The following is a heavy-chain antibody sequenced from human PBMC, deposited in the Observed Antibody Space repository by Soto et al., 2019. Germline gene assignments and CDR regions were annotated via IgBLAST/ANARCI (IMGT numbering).Heavy chain of an antibody. Sequence: QVQLVQSGAEVKKPGSSVKVSCKASGGTFSSYAISWVRQAPGQGLEWMGGIIPIFGTANYAQKFQGRVTITADESTSTAYMELSSLRSEDTAVYYWARATSITMVRGVNYYGMDVWGQGTTVTVSS. V-gene: IGHV1-69*01. D-gene: IGHD3-10*01. CDR3: ARATSITMVRGVNYYGMDV. CDR1: GGTFSSYA. CDR2: IIPIFGTA. J-gene: IGHJ6*02.